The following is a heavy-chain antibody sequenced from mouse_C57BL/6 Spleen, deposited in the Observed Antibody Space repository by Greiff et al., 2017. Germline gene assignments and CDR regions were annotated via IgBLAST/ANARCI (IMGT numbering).Heavy chain of an antibody. CDR3: AAYYSNYDYAMDY. D-gene: IGHD2-5*01. Sequence: QVQLQQPGAELVKPGASVKLSCKASGYTFTSYWMHWVKQRPGQGLEWIGMIHPNSGSTNYNEKFKSKATLTVDKSSSTAYMKLSSLTSEDSAVYYCAAYYSNYDYAMDYWGQGTSVTVSS. CDR1: GYTFTSYW. J-gene: IGHJ4*01. CDR2: IHPNSGST. V-gene: IGHV1-64*01.